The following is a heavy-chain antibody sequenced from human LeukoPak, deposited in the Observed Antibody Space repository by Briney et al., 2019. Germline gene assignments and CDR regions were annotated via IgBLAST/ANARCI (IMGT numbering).Heavy chain of an antibody. CDR1: GYTFTGYY. D-gene: IGHD3-16*02. V-gene: IGHV1-2*02. CDR2: INPNSGGT. J-gene: IGHJ6*02. Sequence: GASVKFSCKASGYTFTGYYMLWVRQAPGQGLEWMGWINPNSGGTNYAQKFQGRVTMTRDTSISTAYMELSRLRSDDTAVYYCARDGQTSDYVWGSYRFPYYGMDVWGQGTTVTVSS. CDR3: ARDGQTSDYVWGSYRFPYYGMDV.